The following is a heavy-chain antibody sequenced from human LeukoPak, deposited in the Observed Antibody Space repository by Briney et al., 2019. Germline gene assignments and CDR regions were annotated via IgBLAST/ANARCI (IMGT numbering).Heavy chain of an antibody. CDR1: GYTLTELS. D-gene: IGHD2-15*01. V-gene: IGHV1-24*01. CDR3: ARGHIVVPGGAFDL. J-gene: IGHJ3*01. CDR2: FDPEDGET. Sequence: ASVKVSCKVSGYTLTELSMHWVRQAPGKGLEWMGGFDPEDGETIYAQKFQGRVTMTEDTSTDTAYMELSRLTSDDTALYYCARGHIVVPGGAFDLWGQGTMVTVSS.